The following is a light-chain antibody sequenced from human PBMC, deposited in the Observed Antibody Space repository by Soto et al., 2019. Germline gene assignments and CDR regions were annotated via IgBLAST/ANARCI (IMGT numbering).Light chain of an antibody. CDR3: QQYGGVPYT. CDR1: QGISSW. Sequence: DIQMTQSPSSVSASVGDIVTITCRASQGISSWLAWYQQKPGKAPKLLIYAASSLQSGVPSRFSGSGSGTDSTLTISRLEPEDFAIYYCQQYGGVPYTFGQGTKVDIK. J-gene: IGKJ2*01. CDR2: AAS. V-gene: IGKV1-12*01.